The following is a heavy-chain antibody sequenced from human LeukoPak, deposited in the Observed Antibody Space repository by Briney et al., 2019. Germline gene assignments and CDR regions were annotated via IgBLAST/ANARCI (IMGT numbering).Heavy chain of an antibody. D-gene: IGHD4-17*01. J-gene: IGHJ3*02. CDR2: IYHSGST. Sequence: SETLSLTCAVSGGSISSSNWWSWVRQPPGKGLEWIGEIYHSGSTNYNPSLKSRLTISIDKSKNHFSLELRSVTAADTAVYYCARDRTLTTMTPEAFDIWGQGTMVTVSS. V-gene: IGHV4-4*02. CDR3: ARDRTLTTMTPEAFDI. CDR1: GGSISSSNW.